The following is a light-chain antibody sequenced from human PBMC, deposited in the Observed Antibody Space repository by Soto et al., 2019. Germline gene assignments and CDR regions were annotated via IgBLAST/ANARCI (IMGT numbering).Light chain of an antibody. CDR2: WAS. CDR3: QQYYSTPWT. Sequence: EIVMAQFPETLAVSVGERATIKCRSSQSLLHSSDNRNYLTWYQQKPGQPPKLLIYWASTRQSGVPDRFSGSGSGTDFTLTINSLQAEDVAVYYCQQYYSTPWTFCTGTKVEIK. CDR1: QSLLHSSDNRNY. J-gene: IGKJ1*01. V-gene: IGKV4-1*01.